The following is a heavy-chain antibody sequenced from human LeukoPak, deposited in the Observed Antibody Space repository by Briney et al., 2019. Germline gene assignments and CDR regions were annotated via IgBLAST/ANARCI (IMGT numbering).Heavy chain of an antibody. J-gene: IGHJ4*02. V-gene: IGHV1-3*04. D-gene: IGHD1-26*01. CDR2: INSGNGNT. CDR3: ARDPYEVGGFEY. Sequence: ASVKLSCKTSGYTFINYAMQWVRQAPGQRLGWVGWINSGNGNTKYSQKLQGRVTITTDTSASTAYMELSSLTSEDTAVYYCARDPYEVGGFEYWGQGTLVTVSS. CDR1: GYTFINYA.